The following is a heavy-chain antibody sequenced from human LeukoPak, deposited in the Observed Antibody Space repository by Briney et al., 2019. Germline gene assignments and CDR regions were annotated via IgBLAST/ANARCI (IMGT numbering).Heavy chain of an antibody. CDR2: VNHHGRT. CDR3: ARGHISMDPQIVWTGYYRTDWFDP. Sequence: SETLSLTCAVYGGSFSDYRWSWIRQPPGKGLQWVGEVNHHGRTDYSPSLTSRVTISVDTSKSQFYLKLTSVTAADTAVYFCARGHISMDPQIVWTGYYRTDWFDPWGQGTPVTVSS. CDR1: GGSFSDYR. V-gene: IGHV4-34*01. D-gene: IGHD3/OR15-3a*01. J-gene: IGHJ5*02.